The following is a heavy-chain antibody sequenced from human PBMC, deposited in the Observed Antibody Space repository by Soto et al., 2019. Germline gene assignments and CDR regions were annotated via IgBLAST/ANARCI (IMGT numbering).Heavy chain of an antibody. Sequence: GASVKVSCKASGFTFTSSAVQWVRQARGQRLEWIGWIVVGSGNTNYEQKLQERVTITRDMSTITAYMELSSLRSEDTAVYYCAAGYDFWSGYYNGPLYYYYYCMDVWGQGTTVTVSS. CDR1: GFTFTSSA. V-gene: IGHV1-58*01. D-gene: IGHD3-3*01. J-gene: IGHJ6*02. CDR3: AAGYDFWSGYYNGPLYYYYYCMDV. CDR2: IVVGSGNT.